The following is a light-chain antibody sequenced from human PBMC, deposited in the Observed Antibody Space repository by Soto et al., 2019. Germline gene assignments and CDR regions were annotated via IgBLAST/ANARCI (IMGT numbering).Light chain of an antibody. J-gene: IGLJ2*01. CDR1: STDFVSYNL. CDR3: CSYAGSSTPPHVV. Sequence: QSALTQPPSVSGSPGQSVTISCTGTSTDFVSYNLVSWYQQHPGKAPKLMIYEGSKRPSGVSNRFSGSKSGNTASLTISGLQAEDEADYYCCSYAGSSTPPHVVFGGGTKLTVL. V-gene: IGLV2-23*01. CDR2: EGS.